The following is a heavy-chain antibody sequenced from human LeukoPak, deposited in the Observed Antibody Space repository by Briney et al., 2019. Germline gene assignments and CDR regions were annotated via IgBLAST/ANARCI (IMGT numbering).Heavy chain of an antibody. J-gene: IGHJ4*02. CDR3: ANDDARGFGEPSPYDY. D-gene: IGHD3-10*01. CDR1: GFAFRNYG. V-gene: IGHV3-30*18. CDR2: ISYDGVNT. Sequence: GGSLRLSCVASGFAFRNYGMHWVRQAPGKGLEWVAVISYDGVNTHYADSVKGRFTISKDNSKNTLYLQLNTLRPEDTAVYYCANDDARGFGEPSPYDYWGQGTRVIVSS.